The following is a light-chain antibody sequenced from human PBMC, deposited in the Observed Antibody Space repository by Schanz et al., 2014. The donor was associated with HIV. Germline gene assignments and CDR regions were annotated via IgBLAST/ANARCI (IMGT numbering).Light chain of an antibody. CDR2: GAS. CDR3: QQSYSTLYT. V-gene: IGKV3-20*01. J-gene: IGKJ2*01. CDR1: QSVGSN. Sequence: EIVLTQSPGSLSLSPGERATLSCRASQSVGSNLAWYQQKPGQAPRLLIYGASRRATGIPDRFSGSGSGTDFTLTISSLQPEDFATYYCQQSYSTLYTFGQGTKLEIK.